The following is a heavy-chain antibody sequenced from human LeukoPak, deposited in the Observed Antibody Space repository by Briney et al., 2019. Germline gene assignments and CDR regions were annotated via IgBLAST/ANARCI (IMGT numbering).Heavy chain of an antibody. J-gene: IGHJ6*02. CDR1: GGSLSTYY. CDR3: ARALAVAGYYYHGMDV. D-gene: IGHD6-19*01. V-gene: IGHV4-4*07. Sequence: SETLSLTCTGSGGSLSTYYWSWIRQPAREGLGWIGRIYTSGSANYNPSLKSRVTMSVDTSKNQFSLKLSSVTAADTAVYYCARALAVAGYYYHGMDVWGQGTTVTVSS. CDR2: IYTSGSA.